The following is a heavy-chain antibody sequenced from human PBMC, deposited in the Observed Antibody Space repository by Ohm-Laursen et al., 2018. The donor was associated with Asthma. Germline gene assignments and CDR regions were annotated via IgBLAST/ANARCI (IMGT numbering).Heavy chain of an antibody. V-gene: IGHV1-18*01. Sequence: GASVKVSCKASGYTFTNYGFSWVRQAPGQGLEWMGWISAYYGSTHFAQKFQGRVTLTTDTSTTTAYMELRSLRSDDTAVYFCVRDVVDRFDYWGQGSLVIVSS. CDR1: GYTFTNYG. CDR2: ISAYYGST. J-gene: IGHJ4*02. D-gene: IGHD2-21*01. CDR3: VRDVVDRFDY.